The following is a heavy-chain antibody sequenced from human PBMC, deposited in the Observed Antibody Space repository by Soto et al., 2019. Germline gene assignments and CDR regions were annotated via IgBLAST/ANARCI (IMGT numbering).Heavy chain of an antibody. Sequence: QLQLQESGPGLVKPSETLSLTCTVSGGSISSSSYYWGWIRQPPGKGLEWIGSIYYSGSTYYNPSLKSRVTISVDTSKNQFSLKLRSVTAADTAVYYCARLLCSGGSCYSDYWGQGTLVTVSS. J-gene: IGHJ4*02. V-gene: IGHV4-39*01. CDR1: GGSISSSSYY. D-gene: IGHD2-15*01. CDR3: ARLLCSGGSCYSDY. CDR2: IYYSGST.